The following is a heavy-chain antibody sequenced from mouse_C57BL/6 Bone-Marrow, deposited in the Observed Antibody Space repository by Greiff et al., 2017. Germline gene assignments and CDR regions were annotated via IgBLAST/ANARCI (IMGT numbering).Heavy chain of an antibody. J-gene: IGHJ4*01. V-gene: IGHV5-17*01. CDR2: ISSGSSTI. Sequence: EVKVVESGGGLVKPGGSLKLSCAASGFTFSDYGMHWVRQAPEKGLEWVAYISSGSSTIYYADTVKGRFTISRDNAKNTLFLQMTSLRSEGTAMYYCARRGLRRYAMDYGGQGTSVTVSS. CDR1: GFTFSDYG. D-gene: IGHD2-4*01. CDR3: ARRGLRRYAMDY.